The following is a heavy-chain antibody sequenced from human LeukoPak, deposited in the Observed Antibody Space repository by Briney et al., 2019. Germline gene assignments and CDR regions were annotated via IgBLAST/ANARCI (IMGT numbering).Heavy chain of an antibody. D-gene: IGHD6-19*01. Sequence: SETLSLTCAVSGGSISSYYWSWIRQPPGKGLEWIGYIYYSGSTNYNPSLKSRVTISVDTSKNQFSLKLSSVTAADTAVYYCARGIAVAVHFDYWGQGTLVTVSS. CDR1: GGSISSYY. CDR3: ARGIAVAVHFDY. CDR2: IYYSGST. J-gene: IGHJ4*02. V-gene: IGHV4-59*01.